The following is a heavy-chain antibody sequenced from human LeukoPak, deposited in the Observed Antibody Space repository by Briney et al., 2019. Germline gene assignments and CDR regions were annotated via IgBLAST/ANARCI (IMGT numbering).Heavy chain of an antibody. J-gene: IGHJ4*02. D-gene: IGHD6-19*01. CDR1: GFTFRSYG. V-gene: IGHV3-30*18. CDR3: AKDLHTSGWLHDFDY. Sequence: PGGSLGLSCAASGFTFRSYGMHWVRQAPGKGLEWVAVMSYDGSNKYYADSVKGRFTISRDNSKNTLYLQMNSLRAEDTAVYYCAKDLHTSGWLHDFDYWGQGTLVTVSS. CDR2: MSYDGSNK.